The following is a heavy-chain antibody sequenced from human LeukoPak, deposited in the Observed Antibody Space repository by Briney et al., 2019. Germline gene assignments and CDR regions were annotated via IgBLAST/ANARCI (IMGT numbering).Heavy chain of an antibody. CDR2: IKQDGSEK. CDR1: GIILSSYW. J-gene: IGHJ5*01. D-gene: IGHD6-19*01. Sequence: GSLGLSCAASGIILSSYWMSWVRQAPGKGLEWVANIKQDGSEKWYVDSVKGRFTISRDNAKNSLYLQMNSLRVEDTAVYYCAREFRSGYNSRWFDYWGQGTLVTVSS. V-gene: IGHV3-7*01. CDR3: AREFRSGYNSRWFDY.